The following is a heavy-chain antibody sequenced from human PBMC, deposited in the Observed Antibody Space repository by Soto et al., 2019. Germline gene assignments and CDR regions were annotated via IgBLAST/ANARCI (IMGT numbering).Heavy chain of an antibody. J-gene: IGHJ4*02. V-gene: IGHV4-31*03. D-gene: IGHD1-1*01. Sequence: SETLSLTCTVSGGSISTGGYYWSWIRQHPWKGLEWIGYIYYSGSSSYNLSLKGRLTISVDTSKNQFSLKLSSVTAADTAVYYCASTRDYFGYWGQGXLVTVYS. CDR3: ASTRDYFGY. CDR2: IYYSGSS. CDR1: GGSISTGGYY.